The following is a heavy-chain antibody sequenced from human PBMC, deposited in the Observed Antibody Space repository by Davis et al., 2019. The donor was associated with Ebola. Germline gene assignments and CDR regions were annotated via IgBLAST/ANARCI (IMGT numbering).Heavy chain of an antibody. CDR1: GFTFSSSA. D-gene: IGHD6-13*01. V-gene: IGHV3-23*01. CDR3: AKDTDWGSAAAGLGWFDP. J-gene: IGHJ5*02. CDR2: IGSGGGSI. Sequence: GESLKISCAASGFTFSSSAMSWGRQAPGKGLEWVSSIGSGGGSIYYADSVKGRFTISRDNPKNTLYLQMNSLRAEDTAVYYCAKDTDWGSAAAGLGWFDPWGQGTLVTVSS.